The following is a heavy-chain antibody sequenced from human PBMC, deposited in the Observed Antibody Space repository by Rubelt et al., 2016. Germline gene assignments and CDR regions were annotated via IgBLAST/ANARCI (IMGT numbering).Heavy chain of an antibody. V-gene: IGHV1-69*13. CDR2: IIPIFGTA. Sequence: QVQLVQSGAEVKKPGASVKVSCKVSGYTLTELSMHWVRQAPGQGLEWLGGIIPIFGTASYAWKCQGMVTCTADECTSVAYMERSSLRSADKAVYYCAREDKYSSSKSDYWCQGTLVSVSS. CDR1: GYTLTELS. D-gene: IGHD6-13*01. CDR3: AREDKYSSSKSDY. J-gene: IGHJ4*02.